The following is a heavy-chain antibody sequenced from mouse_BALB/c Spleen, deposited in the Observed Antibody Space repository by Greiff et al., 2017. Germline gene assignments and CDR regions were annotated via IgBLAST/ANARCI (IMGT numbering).Heavy chain of an antibody. J-gene: IGHJ2*01. CDR2: INPSSGYT. V-gene: IGHV1-4*02. CDR1: GYTFTSYT. Sequence: AAELARPGASVKMSCKASGYTFTSYTMHWVKQRPGQGLEWIGYINPSSGYTEYNQKFKDKTTLTADKSSSTAYMQLSSLTSEDSAVYYCARGNYYGFSDWGQGTTLTVSS. D-gene: IGHD1-1*01. CDR3: ARGNYYGFSD.